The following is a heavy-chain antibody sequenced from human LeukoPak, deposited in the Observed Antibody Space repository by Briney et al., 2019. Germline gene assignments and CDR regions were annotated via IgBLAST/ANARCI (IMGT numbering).Heavy chain of an antibody. V-gene: IGHV3-7*01. Sequence: GGSLRLSCAAPGFTFSSYWMSWVRQAPGKGLEWVANIKQDGSEKYYVDSVKGRFTISRDNSKNTLYLQMNSLRAEDTAVYYCAREEPGGAFDIWGQGTMVTVSS. J-gene: IGHJ3*02. CDR2: IKQDGSEK. CDR1: GFTFSSYW. CDR3: AREEPGGAFDI. D-gene: IGHD1-14*01.